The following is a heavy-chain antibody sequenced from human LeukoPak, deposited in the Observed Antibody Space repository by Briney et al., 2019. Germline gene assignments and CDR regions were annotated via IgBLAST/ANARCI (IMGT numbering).Heavy chain of an antibody. J-gene: IGHJ3*02. CDR2: ISYDESNK. Sequence: GGSLRLSCAASGFTFSSYAMHWVRQAPGKGLEWVAVISYDESNKYYADSVKGRFTISRDNSKNTLYLQMNSLRAEDTAVYYCARGDRVDGYNFGFSLKGAFDIWGQGTMVTVSS. V-gene: IGHV3-30-3*01. CDR3: ARGDRVDGYNFGFSLKGAFDI. CDR1: GFTFSSYA. D-gene: IGHD5-24*01.